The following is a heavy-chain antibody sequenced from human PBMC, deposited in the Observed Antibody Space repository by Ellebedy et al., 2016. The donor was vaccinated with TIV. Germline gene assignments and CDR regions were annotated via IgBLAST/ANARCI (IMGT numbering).Heavy chain of an antibody. CDR1: GYTFTSYG. CDR3: SRDNPIPVAGTGVDDAFDI. CDR2: ISTYSGHT. D-gene: IGHD6-19*01. Sequence: AASVKVSCKASGYTFTSYGISWVRQAPGQGLEWMGWISTYSGHTNYAQKFQGRVTMTTDTSTSTAYMELRSLRSDDTAVFYCSRDNPIPVAGTGVDDAFDIWGQGTMVTVSS. V-gene: IGHV1-18*04. J-gene: IGHJ3*02.